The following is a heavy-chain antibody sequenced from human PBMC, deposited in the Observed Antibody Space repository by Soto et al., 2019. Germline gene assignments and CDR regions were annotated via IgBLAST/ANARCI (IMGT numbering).Heavy chain of an antibody. CDR2: INAGNGNT. J-gene: IGHJ4*02. CDR3: ARSPDDYGDLDY. Sequence: ASVKVSCKASGYTFTSYAMHWVRQAPGQRLKWMGWINAGNGNTKCSQKFQGRVTITRDTSASTAYMELSSLRSEDTAVYYCARSPDDYGDLDYWGQGTLVTVSS. CDR1: GYTFTSYA. V-gene: IGHV1-3*01. D-gene: IGHD4-17*01.